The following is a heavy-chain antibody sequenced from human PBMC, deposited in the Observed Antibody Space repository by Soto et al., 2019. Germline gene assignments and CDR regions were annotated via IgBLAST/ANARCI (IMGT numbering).Heavy chain of an antibody. CDR1: GGSFSNSG. D-gene: IGHD2-21*01. Sequence: QVQLVQSGPEVTKPGSSVKVSCKASGGSFSNSGISWVRQAPGQGLQWIGGIIPLFGKSDYRQEFQGRVTLTTDGSKTTAYMELSSLRSEDSATYYCAKDRAGDMSLWGQGTLVTVSS. CDR2: IIPLFGKS. J-gene: IGHJ4*02. V-gene: IGHV1-69*05. CDR3: AKDRAGDMSL.